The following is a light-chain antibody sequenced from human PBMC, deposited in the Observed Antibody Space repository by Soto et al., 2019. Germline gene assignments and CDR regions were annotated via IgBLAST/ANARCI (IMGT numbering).Light chain of an antibody. V-gene: IGKV1-5*03. CDR1: QTINNW. CDR3: QQYHIYAT. CDR2: RAS. J-gene: IGKJ1*01. Sequence: GDRVTITCRASQTINNWLAWYQQKQGEAPKLLMYRASNLADGVPSRFSGSGSGTEYTLTVSSLQPDDFASYYCQQYHIYATFGQGTRVEVK.